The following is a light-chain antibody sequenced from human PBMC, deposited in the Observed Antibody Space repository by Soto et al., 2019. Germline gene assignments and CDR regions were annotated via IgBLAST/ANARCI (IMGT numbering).Light chain of an antibody. V-gene: IGLV6-57*03. J-gene: IGLJ2*01. CDR2: QDD. CDR3: QSFDINNVV. CDR1: GGSIANNY. Sequence: NFMLTQPHSVSESPGKTVTISCTRSGGSIANNYVQWYQQRPGSAPTPVIFQDDERPSGVPDRFSGSIDSSSNSASLTISRLQTEDEADYYCQSFDINNVVFGGGTKLTVL.